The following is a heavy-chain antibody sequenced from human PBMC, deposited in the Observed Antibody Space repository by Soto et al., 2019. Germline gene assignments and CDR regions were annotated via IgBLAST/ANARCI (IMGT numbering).Heavy chain of an antibody. Sequence: SETLSLTCTVSGASINSGDYYWSWIRQPPGKGLEWIGHIYYSGSTYYADSVKGRFTISRDNSKNTLYLQMNSLRAEDTAVYYCANNPSRDGYNPYFDYWGQGTLVTVSS. CDR3: ANNPSRDGYNPYFDY. CDR1: GASINSGDYY. D-gene: IGHD5-12*01. V-gene: IGHV4-30-4*01. J-gene: IGHJ4*02. CDR2: IYYSGST.